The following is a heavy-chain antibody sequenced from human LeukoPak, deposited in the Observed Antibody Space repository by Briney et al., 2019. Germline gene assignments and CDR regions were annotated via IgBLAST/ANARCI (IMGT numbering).Heavy chain of an antibody. CDR3: VRYCSSTTCYTRAVDY. CDR2: IYHSGSA. D-gene: IGHD2-2*02. J-gene: IGHJ4*02. V-gene: IGHV4-38-2*02. Sequence: SETLSLTFTVSGYSITSGYNWAWIRQPPGKVLEWIGSIYHSGSAYYNPSLKSRVTISVDTSKTQFSLKLSSVTAADTAVYYGVRYCSSTTCYTRAVDYWGQGTLVTVSS. CDR1: GYSITSGYN.